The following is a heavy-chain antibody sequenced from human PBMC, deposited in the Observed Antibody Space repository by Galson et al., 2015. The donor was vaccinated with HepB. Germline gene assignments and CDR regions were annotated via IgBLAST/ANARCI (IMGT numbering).Heavy chain of an antibody. V-gene: IGHV1-18*01. D-gene: IGHD5-24*01. CDR2: ISAYNGNT. Sequence: QSGAEVKKPGASVKVSCKASGYTFTSYGISWVRQAPGQGLEWMGWISAYNGNTNYAQKLQGRVTMTTDTSTSTAYMELRSLRSDDTAVYYCARDRPPRRDGYNFGGGSPFDYWGQGTLVTVSS. CDR1: GYTFTSYG. CDR3: ARDRPPRRDGYNFGGGSPFDY. J-gene: IGHJ4*02.